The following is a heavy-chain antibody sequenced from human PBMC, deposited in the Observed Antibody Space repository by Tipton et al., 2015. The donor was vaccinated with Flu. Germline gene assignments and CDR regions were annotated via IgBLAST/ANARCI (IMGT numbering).Heavy chain of an antibody. CDR1: GGSISSSSYY. Sequence: TLSLTCTVSGGSISSSSYYWGWIRQPPGKGLEWIGRIYTSGSTNYNPSLKSRVTMSVDTSKNQFSLKLSSVTAADTAVYYCARGYLLDYWGQGTLVTVSS. J-gene: IGHJ4*02. CDR2: IYTSGST. D-gene: IGHD2-2*02. V-gene: IGHV4-39*07. CDR3: ARGYLLDY.